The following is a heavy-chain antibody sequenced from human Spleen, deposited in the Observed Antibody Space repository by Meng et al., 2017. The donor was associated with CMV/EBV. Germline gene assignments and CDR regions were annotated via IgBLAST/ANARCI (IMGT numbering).Heavy chain of an antibody. CDR2: IQYNGNNK. CDR3: AKSSSSWTYYYYAMDV. D-gene: IGHD6-13*01. CDR1: GFTFSTFG. Sequence: GESLKISCAASGFTFSTFGMHWVRQAPGKGLEWVSFIQYNGNNKYYADSVKGRFTISRDNSKNTLYLQMNSLRADDTAVYYCAKSSSSWTYYYYAMDVWGRGTTVTVSS. J-gene: IGHJ6*02. V-gene: IGHV3-30*02.